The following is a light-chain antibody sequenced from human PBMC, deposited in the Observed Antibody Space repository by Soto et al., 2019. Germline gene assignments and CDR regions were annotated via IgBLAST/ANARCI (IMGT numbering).Light chain of an antibody. V-gene: IGLV2-11*01. CDR2: DVS. CDR1: SSDVGGYNY. CDR3: CSYAGSYIWV. J-gene: IGLJ3*02. Sequence: QLVLTQPRSVSGSPGQSVTISCTGTSSDVGGYNYVSWYQQHPGKAPKLMIYDVSKRPSGVPDRFSGSKSGNTASLTISGLQAEDEADYYCCSYAGSYIWVFGGGTRSPS.